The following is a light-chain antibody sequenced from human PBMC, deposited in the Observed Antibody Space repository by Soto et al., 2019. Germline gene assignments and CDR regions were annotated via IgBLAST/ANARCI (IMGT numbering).Light chain of an antibody. CDR3: QSYDSSLSGSYV. CDR1: SLNIGAGYD. V-gene: IGLV1-40*01. Sequence: QAVVTQPPSVSGAPGQRVTISCTGSSLNIGAGYDVHWYQQLPGTAPKLLIYGNSNRPSGVPDRFSGSKSGTSASLAITGLHAEDEADYYCQSYDSSLSGSYVFGTGTKLTVL. J-gene: IGLJ1*01. CDR2: GNS.